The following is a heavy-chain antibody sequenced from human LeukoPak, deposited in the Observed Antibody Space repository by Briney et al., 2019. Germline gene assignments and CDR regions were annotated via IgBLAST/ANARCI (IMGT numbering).Heavy chain of an antibody. V-gene: IGHV3-23*01. J-gene: IGHJ4*02. CDR2: ISGGAGST. CDR3: AKDRNKGGYFDY. Sequence: GGSLRLSCAASGFTFSSYAMSWVRQAPGKGLEWVSSISGGAGSTYYADSVKGRFTISRDNSKNTLYLQMNSLRAEDTAVYYCAKDRNKGGYFDYWGQGTLVTVSS. CDR1: GFTFSSYA. D-gene: IGHD3-16*01.